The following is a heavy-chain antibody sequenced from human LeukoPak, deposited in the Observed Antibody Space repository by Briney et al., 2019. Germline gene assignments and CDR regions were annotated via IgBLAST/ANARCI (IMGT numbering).Heavy chain of an antibody. J-gene: IGHJ6*03. CDR1: GFTFSSYN. Sequence: GGSLRLSCAASGFTFSSYNMNWVRQAPGKGLEWVSSITSSSSYIYYADSVKGRFTISRDNAKNSLFLQMNSLTAEDTAVYFCAKEYGYDYNYFYSMDVWGKGTTVTISS. CDR2: ITSSSSYI. D-gene: IGHD1-1*01. CDR3: AKEYGYDYNYFYSMDV. V-gene: IGHV3-21*01.